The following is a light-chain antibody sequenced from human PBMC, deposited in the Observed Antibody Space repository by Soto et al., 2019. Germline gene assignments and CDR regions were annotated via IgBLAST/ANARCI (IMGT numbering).Light chain of an antibody. CDR1: SSDVGSYNL. CDR2: EGT. J-gene: IGLJ2*01. V-gene: IGLV2-23*01. Sequence: QSVLTQPASVSGSPGQSITISCTGTSSDVGSYNLVSWYQLHPGKAPKLIIYEGTKRPSGISNRFSGSKSGNTASLTISGLQADDEADYYCCSYAGSNTVVFGGGTQLTVL. CDR3: CSYAGSNTVV.